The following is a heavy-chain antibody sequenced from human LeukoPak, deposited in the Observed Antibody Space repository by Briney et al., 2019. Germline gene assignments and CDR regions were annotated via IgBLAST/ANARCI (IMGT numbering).Heavy chain of an antibody. CDR2: IYSGGST. CDR1: GFTVSSNY. V-gene: IGHV3-66*02. CDR3: AKSRGNWFDP. J-gene: IGHJ5*02. Sequence: QAGGSLRLSCAVSGFTVSSNYMTWVRRAPGKGLEWVSIIYSGGSTYYADSVKGRFTISRDNSKNTLYLQMNSLRAEDTAVYYCAKSRGNWFDPWGQGTLVTVSS.